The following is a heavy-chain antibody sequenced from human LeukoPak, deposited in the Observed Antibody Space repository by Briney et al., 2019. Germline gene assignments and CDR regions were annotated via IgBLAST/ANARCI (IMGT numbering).Heavy chain of an antibody. D-gene: IGHD3-22*01. V-gene: IGHV1-2*02. Sequence: ASVKVSCKASGYTFTGYYMHWVRQAPGQGLEWMGWINPNSGGTNYAQKFQGRVTMTRDTSISTAYMELSSLRSEDTAVYYCARDEYYYDSSGYYPTNYFDYWGQGTLVTVSS. CDR3: ARDEYYYDSSGYYPTNYFDY. CDR2: INPNSGGT. J-gene: IGHJ4*02. CDR1: GYTFTGYY.